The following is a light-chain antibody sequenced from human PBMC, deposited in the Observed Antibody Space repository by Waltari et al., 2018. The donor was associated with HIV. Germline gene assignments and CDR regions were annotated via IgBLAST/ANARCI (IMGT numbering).Light chain of an antibody. CDR3: QAWDSGVV. CDR1: KLGDKY. Sequence: SYELTQPPSVSVSPGQTASITCSGDKLGDKYACWYQQKPGQSPVLVIYEDSKRASGIPERFAGSNSGNTATLSISGTQAMDEADYYCQAWDSGVVFGGGTKLTVL. V-gene: IGLV3-1*01. J-gene: IGLJ2*01. CDR2: EDS.